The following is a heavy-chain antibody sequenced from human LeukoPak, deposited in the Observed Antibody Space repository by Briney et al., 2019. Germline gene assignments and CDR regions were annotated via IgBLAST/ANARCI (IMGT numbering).Heavy chain of an antibody. J-gene: IGHJ3*02. CDR3: AKDSAYSSTPRDAFDI. CDR1: GFTFSSYS. CDR2: ISSSSSTI. Sequence: GGSLRLSCAASGFTFSSYSMNWVRQAPGKGLEWVSYISSSSSTIYYADSVEGRFTISRDNAKNTLYLQMNSLRAEDTAVYYCAKDSAYSSTPRDAFDIWGQGTMVTVSS. D-gene: IGHD6-13*01. V-gene: IGHV3-48*01.